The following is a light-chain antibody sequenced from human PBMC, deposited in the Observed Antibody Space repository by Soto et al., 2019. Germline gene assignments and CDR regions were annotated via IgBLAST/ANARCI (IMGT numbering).Light chain of an antibody. V-gene: IGKV3-20*01. CDR3: QQYGSSPWA. CDR2: GAS. Sequence: EIVLTQSPGTLSLSPWERATLSCRSSQSVSSSYVAWYQQTPGPAPRLLIYGASSRATGIPDRFSGRGSGTDFTLTISRLEPEDFAVYYCQQYGSSPWAFGQGTKVDVK. CDR1: QSVSSSY. J-gene: IGKJ1*01.